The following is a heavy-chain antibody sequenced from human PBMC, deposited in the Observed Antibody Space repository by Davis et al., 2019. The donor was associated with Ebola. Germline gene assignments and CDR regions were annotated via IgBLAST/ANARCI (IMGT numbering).Heavy chain of an antibody. Sequence: ASVKVSCKASGYTFTGYYMHWVRQAPGQGLEWMGWINPNSGGTNYAQKFQGWVTMTRDTSTSTVYMELSSLRSEDTAMYFCARCSGTSYDCYLFDYWGQGILVTVSS. CDR1: GYTFTGYY. V-gene: IGHV1-2*04. CDR3: ARCSGTSYDCYLFDY. J-gene: IGHJ4*02. D-gene: IGHD2-21*02. CDR2: INPNSGGT.